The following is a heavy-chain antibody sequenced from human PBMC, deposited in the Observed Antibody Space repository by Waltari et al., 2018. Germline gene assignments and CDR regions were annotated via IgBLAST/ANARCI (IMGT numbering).Heavy chain of an antibody. V-gene: IGHV3-64D*08. CDR3: VKDRWIDY. J-gene: IGHJ4*02. CDR2: ISSNGGST. CDR1: GCTFSSYA. D-gene: IGHD3-16*02. Sequence: EVQLVESGGGLVKPGGSLRLFCAASGCTFSSYAMHWVRQAPGKGLEDVSSISSNGGSTYYADSVKGRFTISRDNSKNTLYLQMSSLRAEDTAIYYCVKDRWIDYWGQGTMVTVSS.